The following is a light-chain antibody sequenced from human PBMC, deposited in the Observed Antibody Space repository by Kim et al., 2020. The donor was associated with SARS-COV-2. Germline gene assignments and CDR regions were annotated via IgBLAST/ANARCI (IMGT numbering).Light chain of an antibody. CDR2: EVD. CDR1: SNDVGGYKY. Sequence: SITSSCTGTSNDVGGYKYVSWYQQHPGKAPKLVIYEVDNRPSGVSIRFSGSKSGNTASLTISGLQAEDEADYYCSSYIRGSTNYVFGTGTKVTVL. V-gene: IGLV2-14*01. J-gene: IGLJ1*01. CDR3: SSYIRGSTNYV.